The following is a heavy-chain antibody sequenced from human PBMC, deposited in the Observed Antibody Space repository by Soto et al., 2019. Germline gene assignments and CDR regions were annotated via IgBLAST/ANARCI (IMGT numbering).Heavy chain of an antibody. Sequence: EVQLVESGGGLIQPGGSLRLSCAASGLTVSNAYMAWVRQAPGMGLEWVSVIYDNGTRYYADSVKGRFTISRDTSTNTLSLQMDSLRAEETAVYYCVRPLPSGRNYGLDVWGQGTTVTVSS. V-gene: IGHV3-53*01. D-gene: IGHD3-10*01. CDR2: IYDNGTR. CDR3: VRPLPSGRNYGLDV. CDR1: GLTVSNAY. J-gene: IGHJ6*02.